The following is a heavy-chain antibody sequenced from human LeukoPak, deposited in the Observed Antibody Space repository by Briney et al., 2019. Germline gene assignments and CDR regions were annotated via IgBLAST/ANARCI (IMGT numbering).Heavy chain of an antibody. V-gene: IGHV3-20*03. Sequence: GGSLRLSYAASGFTFNDYGMSWVRQAPGKGLEWVSGINWNGGSTGYADSVKGRFTISRDNAKNSLYLQMNSLRVEDTAVYFCARDYIGGWNDHWGQGTLVTVSS. CDR2: INWNGGST. D-gene: IGHD3-16*01. CDR1: GFTFNDYG. J-gene: IGHJ4*02. CDR3: ARDYIGGWNDH.